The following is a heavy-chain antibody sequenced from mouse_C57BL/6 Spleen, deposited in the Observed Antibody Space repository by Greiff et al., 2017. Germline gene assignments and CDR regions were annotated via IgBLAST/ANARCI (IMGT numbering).Heavy chain of an antibody. Sequence: QVQLQQPGAELVRPGSSVKLSCKASGYTFTSYWMDWVKQRPGQGLEWIGNIYTSDSETHYNQKFKDKATLTVDKSSSTAYMQLSSLTSEDSAVYYCARGGDGYYEDYWGQGTTLTVSS. D-gene: IGHD2-3*01. CDR3: ARGGDGYYEDY. CDR2: IYTSDSET. V-gene: IGHV1-61*01. CDR1: GYTFTSYW. J-gene: IGHJ2*01.